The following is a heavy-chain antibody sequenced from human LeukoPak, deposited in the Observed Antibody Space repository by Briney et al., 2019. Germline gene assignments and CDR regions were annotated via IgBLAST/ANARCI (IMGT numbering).Heavy chain of an antibody. CDR1: GGSINNYY. D-gene: IGHD6-13*01. V-gene: IGHV4-59*01. J-gene: IGHJ4*02. CDR2: IYYSGST. Sequence: SETLSLTCTVSGGSINNYYWSWIRQPPGKGLEYIGNIYYSGSTNYNPSLKSRVTISVDTSKNQFSLKLSSVTAADTAVYYCARGVYIAAAQYGYWGQGTLVTVSS. CDR3: ARGVYIAAAQYGY.